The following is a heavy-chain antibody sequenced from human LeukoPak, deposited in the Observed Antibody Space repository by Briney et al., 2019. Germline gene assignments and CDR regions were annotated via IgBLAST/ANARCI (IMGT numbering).Heavy chain of an antibody. Sequence: PSEILSLTCTVSGGSISSYYWSWIRQPPGKGLEWIGCISNSMNTDYNPSLKSRVTISVDTSNNQFSLKLTSVTAADTAVYYCARHVRGSIWYDYFDYWGQGTLVTVSS. CDR3: ARHVRGSIWYDYFDY. D-gene: IGHD3-10*02. J-gene: IGHJ4*02. CDR2: ISNSMNT. CDR1: GGSISSYY. V-gene: IGHV4-59*08.